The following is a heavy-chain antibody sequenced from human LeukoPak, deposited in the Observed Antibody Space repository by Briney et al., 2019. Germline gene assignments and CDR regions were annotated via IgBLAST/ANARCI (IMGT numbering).Heavy chain of an antibody. CDR1: GGTFSSYA. Sequence: SVKVSCKASGGTFSSYAISWVRQAPGQGLEWMGGIIPIFGTANYAQKFQGRVTITADESTSTAYMELSSLRSEDTAVYYCAREIGPIQLHLWGSAFDYWGQGTLVTVSS. J-gene: IGHJ4*02. CDR3: AREIGPIQLHLWGSAFDY. D-gene: IGHD5-18*01. CDR2: IIPIFGTA. V-gene: IGHV1-69*13.